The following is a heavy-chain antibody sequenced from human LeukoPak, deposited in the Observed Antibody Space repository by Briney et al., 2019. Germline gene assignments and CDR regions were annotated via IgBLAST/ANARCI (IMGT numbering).Heavy chain of an antibody. J-gene: IGHJ4*02. CDR3: ARDHYTSGTY. CDR2: MSNDGPFI. D-gene: IGHD6-19*01. CDR1: GFPFSGYW. Sequence: RGSLRLSCAASGFPFSGYWMHWVRQAPGKGLVWVSRMSNDGPFISYADSVKGRFTISRDNAKNTLYLQMNSLRAEDTAVYYCARDHYTSGTYWGQGTLVTVSS. V-gene: IGHV3-74*01.